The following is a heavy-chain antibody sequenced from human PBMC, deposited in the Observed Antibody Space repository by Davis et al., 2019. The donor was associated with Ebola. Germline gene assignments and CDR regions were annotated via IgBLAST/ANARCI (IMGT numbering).Heavy chain of an antibody. V-gene: IGHV3-7*01. Sequence: GESLKISCVVSGLTFSSYGMNWVRQAPGKGLEWVANIKQDGSEIHYVDSVKGRFTISRDNTKNSLYLQMNSLRDEYTALYYCSRGGAVKFDYWGQGTLVTVSS. D-gene: IGHD4-17*01. CDR2: IKQDGSEI. J-gene: IGHJ4*02. CDR1: GLTFSSYG. CDR3: SRGGAVKFDY.